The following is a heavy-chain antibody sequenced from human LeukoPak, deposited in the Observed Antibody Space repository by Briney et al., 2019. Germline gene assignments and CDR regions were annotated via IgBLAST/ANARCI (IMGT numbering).Heavy chain of an antibody. Sequence: SVKVSCKASGGTFSSYAISWVRQAPGQGLEWMGGIIPIFGTANYAQKFQGRVTITTDESTSTAYMELSSLRSEDTAVYYCVRGGYSSPPFDYWGQGTLVTVSS. V-gene: IGHV1-69*05. CDR2: IIPIFGTA. J-gene: IGHJ4*02. CDR3: VRGGYSSPPFDY. CDR1: GGTFSSYA. D-gene: IGHD6-13*01.